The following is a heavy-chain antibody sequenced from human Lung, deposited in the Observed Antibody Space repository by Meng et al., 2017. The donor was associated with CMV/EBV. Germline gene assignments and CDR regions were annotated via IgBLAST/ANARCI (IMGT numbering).Heavy chain of an antibody. CDR1: GDSMNNYY. D-gene: IGHD6-13*01. CDR3: ARGGRGGAAVQDY. CDR2: MYYSGST. V-gene: IGHV4-59*01. Sequence: SETLSLXCTVSGDSMNNYYWNWIRQPPGKGLEWIGYMYYSGSTNYNPSLKSRVTISVDTSKNQFSLILSSVTAADTAVYYCARGGRGGAAVQDYWGQGTLVTVSS. J-gene: IGHJ4*02.